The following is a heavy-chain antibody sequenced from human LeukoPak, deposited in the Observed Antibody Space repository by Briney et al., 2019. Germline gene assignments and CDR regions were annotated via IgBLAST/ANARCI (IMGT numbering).Heavy chain of an antibody. D-gene: IGHD3-10*01. CDR2: INHSGST. CDR1: SGSFSDYY. J-gene: IGHJ5*02. V-gene: IGHV4-34*01. Sequence: PSETLSLTCAVYSGSFSDYYWSWIRQPPGKGLEWIGEINHSGSTNYNPSLKSRVTISVDTSKNQFSLKLSSVTAADTAVYYCARMFTMVRGDTYWFDPWGQGTLVTVSS. CDR3: ARMFTMVRGDTYWFDP.